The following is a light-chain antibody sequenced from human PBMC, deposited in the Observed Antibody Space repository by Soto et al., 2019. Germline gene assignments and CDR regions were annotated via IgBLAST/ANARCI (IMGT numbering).Light chain of an antibody. CDR2: DAS. Sequence: EFVLTQSPATLSLSPGERATLSCRASQSVDRYLAWYQQKPGQAPRLLIYDASNRATGIPARFSGSGSGTDFTLTISSLEPEDFAVYYCQQRSNWPPWTFGQGTKVEIK. CDR3: QQRSNWPPWT. V-gene: IGKV3-11*01. J-gene: IGKJ1*01. CDR1: QSVDRY.